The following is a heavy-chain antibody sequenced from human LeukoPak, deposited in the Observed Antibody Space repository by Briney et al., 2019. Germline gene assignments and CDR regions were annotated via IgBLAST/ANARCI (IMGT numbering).Heavy chain of an antibody. CDR2: ISSSGSTI. V-gene: IGHV3-48*03. CDR3: ARELELFAFDI. Sequence: GGSLRLSCAASGFTFSSYEMNWVRQAPGKGLEWASYISSSGSTIYYADSVKGRFTISRDNAKNSLYLQMNSLRAEDTAVYYCARELELFAFDIWGQGTMVTVSS. D-gene: IGHD1-7*01. J-gene: IGHJ3*02. CDR1: GFTFSSYE.